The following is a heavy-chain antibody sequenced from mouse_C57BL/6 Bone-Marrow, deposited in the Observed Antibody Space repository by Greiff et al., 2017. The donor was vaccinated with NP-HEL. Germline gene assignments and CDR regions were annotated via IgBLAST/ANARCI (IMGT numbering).Heavy chain of an antibody. V-gene: IGHV5-9-1*02. CDR2: ISSGGDYI. J-gene: IGHJ4*01. CDR3: TRAGIYYFYAMDY. D-gene: IGHD1-1*01. CDR1: GFTFSSYA. Sequence: EVTLVESGEGLVKPGGSLKLSCAASGFTFSSYAMSWVRQTPEKRLEWVAYISSGGDYIYYADTVKGRFTISRDNARNTLYLQMSSLKSEDTAMYYCTRAGIYYFYAMDYWGQGTSVTVSS.